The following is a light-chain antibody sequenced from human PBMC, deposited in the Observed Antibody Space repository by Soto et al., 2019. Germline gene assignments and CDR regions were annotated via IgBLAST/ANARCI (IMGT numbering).Light chain of an antibody. CDR3: QQLNSCPIP. Sequence: IQLTQSPSSLSASVGDRVTITCRASQGISSFLAWYQQKPGKAPKILIYGASTLQSGVPSRFSGSGSGTDFTLTIGSMQPEDFATSYCQQLNSCPIPFGPGTKVEIK. V-gene: IGKV1-9*01. J-gene: IGKJ3*01. CDR1: QGISSF. CDR2: GAS.